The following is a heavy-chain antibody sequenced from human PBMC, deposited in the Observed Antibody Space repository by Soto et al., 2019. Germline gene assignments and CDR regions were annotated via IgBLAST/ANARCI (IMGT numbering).Heavy chain of an antibody. J-gene: IGHJ5*02. CDR3: ATGNGRYQLLLYL. V-gene: IGHV1-18*01. CDR2: ISAYNGNT. Sequence: ASVKVSCKASGYTFTSYGISWVRQAPGQGLEWMGWISAYNGNTNYAQKLQGRVTMTTDTSTNTAYMELRSLRSEDTAVYYCATGNGRYQLLLYLWGQGTLVTVSS. D-gene: IGHD2-2*01. CDR1: GYTFTSYG.